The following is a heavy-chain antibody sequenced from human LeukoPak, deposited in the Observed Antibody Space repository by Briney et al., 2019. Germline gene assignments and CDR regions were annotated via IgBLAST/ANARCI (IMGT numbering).Heavy chain of an antibody. CDR2: IYYSGST. CDR3: ARFSSATDAFDI. Sequence: SETLSLTCTVSGGSISSYYWSWIRQPPGKGLEWIGYIYYSGSTNYNPSLKSRVTISVDTSKNQFSLKLSSVTAADTAVYYCARFSSATDAFDIWGQGQWSPSLQ. J-gene: IGHJ3*02. V-gene: IGHV4-59*01. D-gene: IGHD6-25*01. CDR1: GGSISSYY.